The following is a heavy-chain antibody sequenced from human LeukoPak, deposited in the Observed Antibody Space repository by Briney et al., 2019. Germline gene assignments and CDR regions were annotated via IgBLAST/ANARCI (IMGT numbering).Heavy chain of an antibody. D-gene: IGHD7-27*01. V-gene: IGHV4-59*01. CDR3: ASSGEEDSNFDY. J-gene: IGHJ4*02. CDR2: TYYSGST. CDR1: GGSISSYY. Sequence: SETLSLTCTVSGGSISSYYWSWTRQPPGKGLEWIGYTYYSGSTNYNPSLKSRVTISVDTSKNQFSLKLSSVTAADTAVYYCASSGEEDSNFDYWGQGTLVTVSS.